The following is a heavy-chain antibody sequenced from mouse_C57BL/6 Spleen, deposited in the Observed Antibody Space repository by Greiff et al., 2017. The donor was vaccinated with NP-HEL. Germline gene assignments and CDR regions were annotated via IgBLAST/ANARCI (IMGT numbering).Heavy chain of an antibody. CDR2: INPYNGGT. D-gene: IGHD2-4*01. CDR3: ARERGLRRNFDY. J-gene: IGHJ2*01. V-gene: IGHV1-19*01. Sequence: VQLKESGPVLVKPGASVKMSCKASGYTFTDYYMNWVKQSHGKSLEWIGVINPYNGGTSYNQKFKGKATLTVDKSSSTAYMELNSLTSEDSAVYYCARERGLRRNFDYWGQGTTLTVSS. CDR1: GYTFTDYY.